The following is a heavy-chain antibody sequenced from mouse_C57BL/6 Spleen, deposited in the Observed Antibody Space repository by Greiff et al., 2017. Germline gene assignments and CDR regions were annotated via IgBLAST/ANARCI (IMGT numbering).Heavy chain of an antibody. CDR3: ARTVTGTPYYFDY. D-gene: IGHD4-1*01. V-gene: IGHV8-12*01. CDR1: GFSLSTSGMG. Sequence: VKLVESGPGILQSSQTLSLTCSFSGFSLSTSGMGVSWIRQPSGKGLEWLAHIYWDDDKRYNPSLKSRLTISKDTSRNQVFLKITSVDTADTATYYCARTVTGTPYYFDYWGQGTTLTVSS. CDR2: IYWDDDK. J-gene: IGHJ2*01.